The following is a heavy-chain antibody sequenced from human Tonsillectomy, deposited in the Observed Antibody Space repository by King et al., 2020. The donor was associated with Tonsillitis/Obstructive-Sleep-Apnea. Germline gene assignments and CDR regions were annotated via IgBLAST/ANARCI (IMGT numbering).Heavy chain of an antibody. J-gene: IGHJ5*02. Sequence: VQLQESGPGLVKPSETLSLTCTVSGGSISSYYWSWIRQPPGKGLEWIGYIYYSGSTNYNPSLKSRVTISVDTSKNQFSLKLSSVTAADTAVYYCAREGQATPRYYDFRSGYYTGWFDPWGQGTLVTVSS. CDR1: GGSISSYY. V-gene: IGHV4-59*01. CDR3: AREGQATPRYYDFRSGYYTGWFDP. CDR2: IYYSGST. D-gene: IGHD3-3*01.